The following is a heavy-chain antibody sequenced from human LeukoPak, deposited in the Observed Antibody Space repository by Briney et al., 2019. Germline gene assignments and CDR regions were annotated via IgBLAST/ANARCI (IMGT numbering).Heavy chain of an antibody. CDR1: EFIFSDYY. Sequence: PGGSLRLSCAASEFIFSDYYMSWIRQAPGKGLEWVSYISSSRSTINYVDSVKGRFTISRDNAKNTLYLQMNSLRAEDTAVYYCARAHGYSNEWEYLNYYYYYYMDVWGKGTTVTISS. J-gene: IGHJ6*03. CDR3: ARAHGYSNEWEYLNYYYYYYMDV. D-gene: IGHD6-13*01. CDR2: ISSSRSTI. V-gene: IGHV3-11*04.